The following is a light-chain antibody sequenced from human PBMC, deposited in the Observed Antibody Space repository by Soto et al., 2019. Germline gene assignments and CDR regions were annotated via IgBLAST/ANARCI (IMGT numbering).Light chain of an antibody. J-gene: IGKJ1*01. Sequence: IVLTQSPGTLSLSPWERATLSCRASQSVSSSYLAWYQQKPGQAPRLLIYDASNRATGIPARFSGSGSGTDFTLTISSLEPEDFAVYYCQQRRTFGQGTKVDIK. V-gene: IGKV3-11*01. CDR1: QSVSSSY. CDR2: DAS. CDR3: QQRRT.